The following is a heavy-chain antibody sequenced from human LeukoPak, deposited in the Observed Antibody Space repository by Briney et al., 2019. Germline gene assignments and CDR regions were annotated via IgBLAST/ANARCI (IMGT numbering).Heavy chain of an antibody. V-gene: IGHV3-48*04. Sequence: GVSLRLSCAASGFTFSSYSMNWVRQAPGKGLEWISYISSSSSPIYYAGSVKGRFTTSRDNAKNSLYLQMNSLRVEDTAVYYCAKSGGQQLVAAYGMDVWGQGTTVTVSS. D-gene: IGHD6-13*01. CDR1: GFTFSSYS. CDR3: AKSGGQQLVAAYGMDV. J-gene: IGHJ6*02. CDR2: ISSSSSPI.